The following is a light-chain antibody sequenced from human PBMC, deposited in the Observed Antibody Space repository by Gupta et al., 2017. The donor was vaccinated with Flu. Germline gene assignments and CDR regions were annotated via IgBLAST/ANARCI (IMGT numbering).Light chain of an antibody. J-gene: IGKJ2*01. CDR1: QSVNNNL. Sequence: GTLSLSPGERATLSCRASQSVNNNLLTWYQQKPGQAPRLLIYGAASRATGIPDRFSGSGSGTDFTLTIRRLEPEDFAVYYCQQYCISLYTFGQGTKLEIK. CDR3: QQYCISLYT. CDR2: GAA. V-gene: IGKV3-20*01.